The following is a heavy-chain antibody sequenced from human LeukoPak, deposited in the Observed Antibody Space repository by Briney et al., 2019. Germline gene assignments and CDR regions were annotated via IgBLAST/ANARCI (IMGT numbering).Heavy chain of an antibody. Sequence: RASVKVSCKASGYTFTSYAMNWVRQAPGQWLEWMGWINTNTGKPTYAQGFTGRFVFSLDTSVSTAYLQISSLKAEDTAVYYCAGSLGYCSGGSCPGAYYYYYMDVWGKGTTVTVSS. D-gene: IGHD2-15*01. J-gene: IGHJ6*03. CDR2: INTNTGKP. CDR3: AGSLGYCSGGSCPGAYYYYYMDV. CDR1: GYTFTSYA. V-gene: IGHV7-4-1*02.